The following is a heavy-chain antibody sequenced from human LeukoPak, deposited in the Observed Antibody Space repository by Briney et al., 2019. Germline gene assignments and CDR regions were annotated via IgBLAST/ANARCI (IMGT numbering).Heavy chain of an antibody. CDR1: GYSISSGYY. Sequence: SETLSLTCTVSGYSISSGYYWGWIRQPPGKGLEWIGSIYHSGSTYYNPSLKSRVTISVDTSKNQFSLKLSSVTAADTAVYYCARQTLVGATIFDYWGQGTLVTVSS. D-gene: IGHD1-26*01. V-gene: IGHV4-38-2*02. CDR2: IYHSGST. CDR3: ARQTLVGATIFDY. J-gene: IGHJ4*02.